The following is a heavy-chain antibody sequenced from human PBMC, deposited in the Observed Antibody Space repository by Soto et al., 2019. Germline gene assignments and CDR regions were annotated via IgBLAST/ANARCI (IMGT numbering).Heavy chain of an antibody. V-gene: IGHV3-53*01. Sequence: VKLVQSGGGLVQPGGSLRLSCAASGFSVGGNPVTWVRQAPGKGLEWVAVMHTGGSTFYADSVEGRFTISRDNSKNSVFLQMNRLSVGDTAICFCARGVNDDSWGQGTRVTVSS. CDR3: ARGVNDDS. CDR2: MHTGGST. D-gene: IGHD1-1*01. J-gene: IGHJ4*02. CDR1: GFSVGGNP.